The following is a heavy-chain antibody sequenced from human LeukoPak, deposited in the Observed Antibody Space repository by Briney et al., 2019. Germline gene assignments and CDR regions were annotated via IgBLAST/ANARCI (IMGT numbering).Heavy chain of an antibody. CDR1: GDSISSYY. V-gene: IGHV4-59*01. J-gene: IGHJ4*02. D-gene: IGHD5-18*01. CDR2: IYYSGST. Sequence: SETLSLTCIVSGDSISSYYWSWIRQPPGKGLEWIGYIYYSGSTNYNPSLKSRVTISIDTSKTQFSLRLRSVTAADTAVYYCARDRRYTYGYDYWGQGTLVTVSS. CDR3: ARDRRYTYGYDY.